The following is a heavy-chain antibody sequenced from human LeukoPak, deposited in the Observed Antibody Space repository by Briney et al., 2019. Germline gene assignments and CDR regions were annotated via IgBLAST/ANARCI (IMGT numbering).Heavy chain of an antibody. D-gene: IGHD3-22*01. CDR1: GGSISSYY. J-gene: IGHJ4*02. CDR3: AREEDDSSGYYFDY. Sequence: SETLSLTCTVSGGSISSYYWSWIRQPPGKGLGWIGYIYYSGSTNYNPSLKSRVTISVDTSKNQFSLKLSSVTAADTAVYYCAREEDDSSGYYFDYWGQGTLVTVSS. CDR2: IYYSGST. V-gene: IGHV4-59*01.